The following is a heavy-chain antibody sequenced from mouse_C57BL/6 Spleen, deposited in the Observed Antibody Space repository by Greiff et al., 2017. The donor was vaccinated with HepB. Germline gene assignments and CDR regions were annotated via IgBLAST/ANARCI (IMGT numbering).Heavy chain of an antibody. CDR2: IDPSDSYT. Sequence: VQLQQSGAELVKPGASVKLSCKASGYTFTSYWMQWVKQRPGQGLEWIGEIDPSDSYTNYNQKFKGKATLTVDTSSSTAYMQLSSLTSEDSVVYYCARSPRGWYFDVWGTGTTVTVSS. V-gene: IGHV1-50*01. J-gene: IGHJ1*03. CDR1: GYTFTSYW. CDR3: ARSPRGWYFDV.